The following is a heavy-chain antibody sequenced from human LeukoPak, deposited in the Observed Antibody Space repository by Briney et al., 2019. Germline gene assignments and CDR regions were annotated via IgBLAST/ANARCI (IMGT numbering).Heavy chain of an antibody. J-gene: IGHJ4*02. CDR3: ARDSSGNGYFDY. V-gene: IGHV3-7*01. Sequence: GGSLRLSCAASRFTFSTYWMTWVRQAPGKGLEWVANIKQDGSEKYYVDSVKGRFTISRDNAKNSLYLQMNSLRAEDTAVYYCARDSSGNGYFDYWGQGTLVTVSS. CDR2: IKQDGSEK. D-gene: IGHD6-19*01. CDR1: RFTFSTYW.